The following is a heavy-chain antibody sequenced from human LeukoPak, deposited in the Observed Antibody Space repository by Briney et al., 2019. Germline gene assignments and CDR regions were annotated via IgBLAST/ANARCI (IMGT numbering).Heavy chain of an antibody. J-gene: IGHJ1*01. CDR1: GFTFSNYG. V-gene: IGHV3-30*18. Sequence: PGGSLRLSCAASGFTFSNYGMHWVRQAPGKGLEWVAGISYDGSNKYYEDSVKGRFTISRDNSKNTLYLQMNSLRAEDTAVYYCAKDSGWYPYFQHWGQGTLVTVSS. CDR2: ISYDGSNK. CDR3: AKDSGWYPYFQH. D-gene: IGHD6-19*01.